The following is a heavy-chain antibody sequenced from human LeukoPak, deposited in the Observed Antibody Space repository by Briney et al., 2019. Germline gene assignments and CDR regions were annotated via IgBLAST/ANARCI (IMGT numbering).Heavy chain of an antibody. J-gene: IGHJ3*02. Sequence: SETLSLTCTVSGGSVSISSYYWGWIRQPPGKGLEWIANIYYSGSTYYNPSLKNRVTISISTSKNQFSLKLSSVTAADTAVYYCASLTTAEAFDIWGQGTMVTVSS. D-gene: IGHD3-22*01. V-gene: IGHV4-39*07. CDR1: GGSVSISSYY. CDR3: ASLTTAEAFDI. CDR2: IYYSGST.